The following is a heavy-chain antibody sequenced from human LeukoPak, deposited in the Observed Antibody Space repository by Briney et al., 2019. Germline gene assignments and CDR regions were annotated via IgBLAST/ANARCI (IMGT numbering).Heavy chain of an antibody. V-gene: IGHV6-1*01. CDR2: TYYRSRWYD. CDR1: GDSVSSNSAA. CDR3: VRGYSSTTGLDY. D-gene: IGHD6-19*01. J-gene: IGHJ4*02. Sequence: SQTLSLTCAISGDSVSSNSAAWNWIRQSPSRGLEWLGRTYYRSRWYDDYAVSVQSRVTINPDTSKNQFSLQLNSVTPEDTAVYYCVRGYSSTTGLDYWGQGTLVTVSS.